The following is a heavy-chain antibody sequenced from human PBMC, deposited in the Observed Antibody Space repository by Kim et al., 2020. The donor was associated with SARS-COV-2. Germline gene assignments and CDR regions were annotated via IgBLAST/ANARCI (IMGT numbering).Heavy chain of an antibody. Sequence: ASVKVFCKASGYTFTTYYMHWVRQAPGQGLEWMGIINPSGGSTSYAQKFQGRVTMTRDTSTSTVYMELSSLRSEDTAVYYCAREGLGELPAAIYGAFDIWGQGTMVTVSS. D-gene: IGHD2-2*02. CDR1: GYTFTTYY. CDR2: INPSGGST. CDR3: AREGLGELPAAIYGAFDI. V-gene: IGHV1-46*01. J-gene: IGHJ3*02.